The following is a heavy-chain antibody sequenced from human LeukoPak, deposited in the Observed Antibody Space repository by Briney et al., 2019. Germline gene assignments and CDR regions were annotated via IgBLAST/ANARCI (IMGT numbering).Heavy chain of an antibody. CDR3: ARRRLVRGVSCNWFDP. Sequence: GASLKISCKGSGYSFTSYWISWVRQMPGKGLEWMGRIDPSDSYTNYSPSFQGHVTISADKSISTAYLQWSSLKASDTAMYYCARRRLVRGVSCNWFDPWGQGTLVTVSS. J-gene: IGHJ5*02. V-gene: IGHV5-10-1*01. D-gene: IGHD3-10*01. CDR1: GYSFTSYW. CDR2: IDPSDSYT.